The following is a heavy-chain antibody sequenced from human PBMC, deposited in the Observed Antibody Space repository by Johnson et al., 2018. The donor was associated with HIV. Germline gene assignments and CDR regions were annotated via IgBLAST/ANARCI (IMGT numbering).Heavy chain of an antibody. CDR2: ISYDGSNK. CDR1: GFTFSSYA. V-gene: IGHV3-30-3*02. Sequence: QMQLVESGGGVVQPGRSLRLSCAASGFTFSSYALHWVRQAPGKGLQWVAVISYDGSNKYYADSVKGRFTISRDNSKNTLHLQMNSLRAADTAVYYCAKRPIMIAFGEINGFDIWGQGTTVTVSS. CDR3: AKRPIMIAFGEINGFDI. D-gene: IGHD3-16*01. J-gene: IGHJ3*02.